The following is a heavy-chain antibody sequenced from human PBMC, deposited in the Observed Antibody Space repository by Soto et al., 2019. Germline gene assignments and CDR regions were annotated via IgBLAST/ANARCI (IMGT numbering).Heavy chain of an antibody. D-gene: IGHD4-4*01. V-gene: IGHV3-53*05. J-gene: IGHJ6*02. CDR2: IYSGGST. Sequence: GGSLRLSCAASGFTVSSNYMSWVRQAPGKGLEWVSVIYSGGSTYYADSVKGRFTISRDNSKNTLYLQMNSLRAEDTAVYYCAREGSAVTTDYYYGMDVWGQGTTVTVSS. CDR3: AREGSAVTTDYYYGMDV. CDR1: GFTVSSNY.